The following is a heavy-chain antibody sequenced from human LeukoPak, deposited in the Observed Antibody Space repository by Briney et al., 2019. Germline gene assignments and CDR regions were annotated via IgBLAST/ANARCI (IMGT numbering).Heavy chain of an antibody. Sequence: SETLSLTCTVSGGSTSSSSYYWGWIRQPPGKGREWIGSIYYSGSTYYNPSLKSRVTISVDTSKNQFSLKLSSVTAADTAVYYCATDSIAAAKGSPDYWGQGTLVTVSS. V-gene: IGHV4-39*01. J-gene: IGHJ4*02. CDR2: IYYSGST. CDR3: ATDSIAAAKGSPDY. CDR1: GGSTSSSSYY. D-gene: IGHD6-13*01.